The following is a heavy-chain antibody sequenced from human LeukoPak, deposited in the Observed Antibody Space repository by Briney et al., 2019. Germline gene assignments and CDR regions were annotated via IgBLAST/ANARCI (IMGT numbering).Heavy chain of an antibody. D-gene: IGHD3-10*01. Sequence: GASVKVSCKASGYTFTSYYMHWARQAPGQGLEWMGIINPSGGSTSYAQKFQGRVTMTRDTSTSTVYMELSSLRSEDTAVYYCARDGSGSYYNAAFFSRRRHVFDYWGQGTLVTVSS. CDR1: GYTFTSYY. V-gene: IGHV1-46*01. J-gene: IGHJ4*02. CDR3: ARDGSGSYYNAAFFSRRRHVFDY. CDR2: INPSGGST.